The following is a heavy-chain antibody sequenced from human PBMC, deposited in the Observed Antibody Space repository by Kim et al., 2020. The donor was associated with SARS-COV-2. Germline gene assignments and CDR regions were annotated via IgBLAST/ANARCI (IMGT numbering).Heavy chain of an antibody. D-gene: IGHD3-10*01. V-gene: IGHV3-43*01. CDR3: TKEKVRYFDF. J-gene: IGHJ2*01. CDR2: GYT. Sequence: GYTKYADSVKGRFTISRDNRKNSLYLEMNSLRTEDTALYYCTKEKVRYFDFWGRGTLVTVSS.